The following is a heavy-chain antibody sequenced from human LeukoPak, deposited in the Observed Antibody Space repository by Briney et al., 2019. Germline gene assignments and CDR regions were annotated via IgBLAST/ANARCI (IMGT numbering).Heavy chain of an antibody. D-gene: IGHD1-26*01. CDR2: ISGSGNTT. J-gene: IGHJ3*02. CDR1: GITFSSYA. Sequence: GASLRLSCAASGITFSSYAMNWVRQVPGKGLEWVSTISGSGNTTYYADSVKGRFTISRDKSKNTLYLQMNSLRAEDTAVYYCAKEVASRSGSYYGSAFDIWGQGTMVTVSS. CDR3: AKEVASRSGSYYGSAFDI. V-gene: IGHV3-23*01.